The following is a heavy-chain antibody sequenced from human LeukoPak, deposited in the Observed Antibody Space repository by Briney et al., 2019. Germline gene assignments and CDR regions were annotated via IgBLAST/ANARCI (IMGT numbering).Heavy chain of an antibody. CDR1: GXSISSYY. D-gene: IGHD3-22*01. J-gene: IGHJ4*02. Sequence: PSETLSLTCTVSGXSISSYYGSWIRQPPGKGLGWIGYIYYSGSTKYNPSLKSRVTISVDTSKHQFSLKLSSLTAADTAVYYCARAESSGYYRRWGQGTLVTVSS. CDR2: IYYSGST. CDR3: ARAESSGYYRR. V-gene: IGHV4-59*01.